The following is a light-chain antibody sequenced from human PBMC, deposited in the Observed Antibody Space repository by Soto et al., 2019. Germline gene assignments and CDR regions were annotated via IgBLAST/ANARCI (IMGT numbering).Light chain of an antibody. V-gene: IGLV4-69*01. CDR3: QTWRNGIL. CDR2: LNSDGSH. Sequence: QLVLTQSPSASASLGASVTLTCSLSSGHSSYAIAWHQQQPEKSPRNLLKLNSDGSHSKGDEIPDRFSGSSSAAVRYLTISSLHSADEADYSCQTWRNGILFGGGTKLTVL. J-gene: IGLJ2*01. CDR1: SGHSSYA.